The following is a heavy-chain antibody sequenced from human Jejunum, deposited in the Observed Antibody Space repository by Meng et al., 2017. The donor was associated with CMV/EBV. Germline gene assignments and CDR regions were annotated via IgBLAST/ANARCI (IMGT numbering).Heavy chain of an antibody. CDR1: GDYMSNYF. CDR3: ARGESRGYYYFDY. V-gene: IGHV4-4*07. J-gene: IGHJ4*02. D-gene: IGHD3-22*01. Sequence: VHLRQSAPGLVRTSETRSPTCTSSGDYMSNYFWSWIRQPAGKNLEWIGRISPSGNINYIPSLKGRVTMSLDTSNNQIFLNLTSVTAADTALYYCARGESRGYYYFDYWGQGILVTVSS. CDR2: ISPSGNI.